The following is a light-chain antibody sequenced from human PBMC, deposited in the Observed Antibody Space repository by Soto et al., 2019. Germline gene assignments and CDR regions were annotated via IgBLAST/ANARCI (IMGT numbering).Light chain of an antibody. V-gene: IGKV3-20*01. CDR3: QQYGDSPVT. CDR1: QSVSSY. Sequence: EIVMTQSPGTLSLSPGERATLSCRASQSVSSYLAWHQQKPGQAPRLLISDASDRATGIPDRFSGSGSGTDFTLTISRLVPEDFAVYYCQQYGDSPVTFGQGTKVEIK. CDR2: DAS. J-gene: IGKJ1*01.